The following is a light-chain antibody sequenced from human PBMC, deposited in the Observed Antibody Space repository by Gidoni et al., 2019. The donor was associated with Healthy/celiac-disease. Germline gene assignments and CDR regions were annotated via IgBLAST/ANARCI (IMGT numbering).Light chain of an antibody. J-gene: IGKJ3*01. CDR1: QTVLYSSNNKNY. CDR3: QQYYGTPFT. V-gene: IGKV4-1*01. CDR2: WAS. Sequence: DIVMTQSPDSLAVSLGERATINCKSSQTVLYSSNNKNYLAWYRQKPGQPPKLLISWASTRESGVPDRFSGSGSGTDFTLTISSLQAEDVAVYYCQQYYGTPFTFXPGTKVDIK.